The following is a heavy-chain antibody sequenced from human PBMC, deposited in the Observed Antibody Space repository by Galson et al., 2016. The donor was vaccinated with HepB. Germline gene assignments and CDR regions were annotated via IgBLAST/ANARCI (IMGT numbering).Heavy chain of an antibody. CDR3: AHVRDGLELYFDS. V-gene: IGHV2-5*01. J-gene: IGHJ4*02. Sequence: RYNPSLKNRLTITKDTSKNEVVLTMTNMYPVDTATYFCAHVRDGLELYFDSWGQGTLVTVSS. D-gene: IGHD1-7*01.